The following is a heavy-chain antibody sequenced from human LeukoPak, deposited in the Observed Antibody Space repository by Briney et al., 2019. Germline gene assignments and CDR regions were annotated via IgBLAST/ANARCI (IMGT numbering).Heavy chain of an antibody. CDR1: GGSFSGYY. D-gene: IGHD1-7*01. CDR3: ARGRITGTTVPFDY. Sequence: SETLSLTCAVYGGSFSGYYWSWIRQPPGKGLEWIGEINHSGSTNYNPSLKSRVTILVDTSKNQFSLKLSSVTAADTAVYYCARGRITGTTVPFDYWGQGTLVTVSS. CDR2: INHSGST. V-gene: IGHV4-34*01. J-gene: IGHJ4*02.